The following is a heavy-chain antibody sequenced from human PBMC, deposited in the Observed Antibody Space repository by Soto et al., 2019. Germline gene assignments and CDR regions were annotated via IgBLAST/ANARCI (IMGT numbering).Heavy chain of an antibody. CDR3: ARGFYSTSSFWGY. Sequence: EVQLVESGGGLIQPGGSLRLSCAASGFTVSSTYMNWVRQAPGKGLEWVSVIFASGSTYYGDSVRGRFTISRDTFKNTVYLQMNSLRAEDTAVYYCARGFYSTSSFWGYRGRGTLVTVSS. J-gene: IGHJ4*02. CDR1: GFTVSSTY. D-gene: IGHD6-6*01. V-gene: IGHV3-53*01. CDR2: IFASGST.